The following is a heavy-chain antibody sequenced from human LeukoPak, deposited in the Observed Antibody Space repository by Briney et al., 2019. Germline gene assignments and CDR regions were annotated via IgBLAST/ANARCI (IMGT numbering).Heavy chain of an antibody. CDR2: IFYSGST. CDR3: ARAQRGYSYGFWDYYYYYMDV. V-gene: IGHV4-39*07. D-gene: IGHD5-18*01. J-gene: IGHJ6*03. CDR1: GGSISSSSYY. Sequence: SETLSLTCTVSGGSISSSSYYWGWIRQPPGKGLEWIGSIFYSGSTYYNPSLKSRVTISVDTSKNQFSLKLSSVTAADTAVYYCARAQRGYSYGFWDYYYYYMDVWGKGTTVTVSS.